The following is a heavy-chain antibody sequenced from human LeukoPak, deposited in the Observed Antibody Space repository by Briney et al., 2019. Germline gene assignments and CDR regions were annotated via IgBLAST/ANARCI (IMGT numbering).Heavy chain of an antibody. J-gene: IGHJ4*02. CDR1: GFTVSSNY. V-gene: IGHV3-53*01. CDR3: AKRVATIDDY. CDR2: IYSGGST. D-gene: IGHD5-24*01. Sequence: GGSLRLSCAASGFTVSSNYMSWVRQAPGKGLEWVSVIYSGGSTYYADSVKGRFTISRDNSKNTLDLQMNSLRAEDTAVYYCAKRVATIDDYWGQGTLVTVSS.